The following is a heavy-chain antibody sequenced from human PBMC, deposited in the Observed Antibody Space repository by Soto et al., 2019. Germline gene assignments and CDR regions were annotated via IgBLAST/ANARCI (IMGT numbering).Heavy chain of an antibody. CDR3: GSVFEY. V-gene: IGHV3-74*01. CDR2: VDNEGIDT. CDR1: GFTFTNYW. Sequence: DVQLVESGGVLVQPGGSLRLSCAASGFTFTNYWMHWVRQAPEKGLVWVTRVDNEGIDTSYADSVKGRFTIYRDKAKNTLYLQMNDLRVEDTAVYYCGSVFEYWGQGSLVTVSS. J-gene: IGHJ4*02.